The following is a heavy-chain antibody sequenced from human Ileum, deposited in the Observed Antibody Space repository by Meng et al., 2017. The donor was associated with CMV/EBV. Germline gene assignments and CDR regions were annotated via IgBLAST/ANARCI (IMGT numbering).Heavy chain of an antibody. Sequence: SETLSLTCTVSGGSISSSSYYWTWIRQPPGKGLEWIGYIYYSGSTYYNPSLKSRLTISVDTSKNQFSLKLTSVTAADTAVYYCARVRGLFRYFDYWGQGSLVTVSS. CDR1: GGSISSSSYY. J-gene: IGHJ4*02. CDR3: ARVRGLFRYFDY. V-gene: IGHV4-30-4*08. CDR2: IYYSGST.